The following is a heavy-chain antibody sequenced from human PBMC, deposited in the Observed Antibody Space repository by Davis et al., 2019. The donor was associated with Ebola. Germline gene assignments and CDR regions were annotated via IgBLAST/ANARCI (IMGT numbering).Heavy chain of an antibody. Sequence: GGSLRLSCAASGFTFSEYIMHWVRQAPGKGLDWVAYISESGLTIYYSDSVKGRFTISRDDAKKSLHLEMNSLRAEDTAVYYCARGLYGMDVWGQGTTVTVPS. CDR2: ISESGLTI. D-gene: IGHD3-22*01. CDR3: ARGLYGMDV. J-gene: IGHJ6*02. V-gene: IGHV3-48*04. CDR1: GFTFSEYI.